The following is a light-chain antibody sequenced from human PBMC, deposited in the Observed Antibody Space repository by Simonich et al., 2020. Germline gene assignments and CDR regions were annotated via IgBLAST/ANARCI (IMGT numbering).Light chain of an antibody. Sequence: NFMLTQPHSVSESPGKTVTISCTRSSGSIASNYVQWYQQRPGSAPTTVIYEDNQRPSGGPDRFSGSIDSSSNSASLTISGLKTEYEADYYCQSYDSSNWVFGGGTKLTVL. CDR3: QSYDSSNWV. J-gene: IGLJ3*02. CDR2: EDN. CDR1: SGSIASNY. V-gene: IGLV6-57*03.